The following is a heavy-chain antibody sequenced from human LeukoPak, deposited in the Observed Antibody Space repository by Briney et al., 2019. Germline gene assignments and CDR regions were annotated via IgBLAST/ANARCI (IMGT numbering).Heavy chain of an antibody. J-gene: IGHJ4*02. V-gene: IGHV3-21*01. CDR2: ISTGSHYR. CDR1: GFSFNSYS. Sequence: GGSLRLSCAASGFSFNSYSMNWVRQAPGKGLEWVSSISTGSHYRYYADSVKGRFTISRDNAKNSLYLQMNSLRAEDTAVYYCARALYDSSGYYFDYWGQGTLVTVSS. D-gene: IGHD3-22*01. CDR3: ARALYDSSGYYFDY.